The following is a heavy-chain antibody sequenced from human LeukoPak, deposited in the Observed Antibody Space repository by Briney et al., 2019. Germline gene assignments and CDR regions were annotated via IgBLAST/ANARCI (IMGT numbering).Heavy chain of an antibody. D-gene: IGHD3-9*01. CDR3: ARGKSYDILTGYQDY. V-gene: IGHV3-66*01. Sequence: GGSLRLSCAASGFTVSSNYMSWVRQAPGKGLEWVSVIYSGGSTYYADSVKGRFTISRDNSKNTLYLQMNSLRAEDTAVNYCARGKSYDILTGYQDYWGQGTLVTVSS. J-gene: IGHJ4*02. CDR1: GFTVSSNY. CDR2: IYSGGST.